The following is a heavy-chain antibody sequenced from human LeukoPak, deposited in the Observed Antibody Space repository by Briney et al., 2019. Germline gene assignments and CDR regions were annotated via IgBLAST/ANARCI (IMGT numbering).Heavy chain of an antibody. D-gene: IGHD2-15*01. Sequence: SETLSLTCTVSGGSISSYHWSWIRQPPGKGLEWIGYISYSGSTNYNPSLKSRVTISVDTSKNQFSLKLSSVTAADTAVYYCARTDLGAAFDYWGQGTLVTVSS. J-gene: IGHJ4*02. CDR1: GGSISSYH. CDR3: ARTDLGAAFDY. V-gene: IGHV4-59*01. CDR2: ISYSGST.